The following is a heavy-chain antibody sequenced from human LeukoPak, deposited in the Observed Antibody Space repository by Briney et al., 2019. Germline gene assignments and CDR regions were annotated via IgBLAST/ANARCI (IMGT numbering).Heavy chain of an antibody. J-gene: IGHJ4*02. CDR2: IYSGGST. CDR3: AKDSADYDFWSGYYPADY. V-gene: IGHV3-53*01. D-gene: IGHD3-3*01. Sequence: PGGSLRLSCAASGFTVSSNYMSWVRQAPGKGLEWVSVIYSGGSTYYADSVKGRFTISRDNSKNTLYLQMNSLRAEDTAVYYCAKDSADYDFWSGYYPADYWGQGTLVTVSS. CDR1: GFTVSSNY.